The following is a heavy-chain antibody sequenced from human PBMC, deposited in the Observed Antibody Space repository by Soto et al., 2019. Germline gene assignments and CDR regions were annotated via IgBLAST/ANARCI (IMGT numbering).Heavy chain of an antibody. CDR1: GFTFSSYA. J-gene: IGHJ3*02. CDR2: ISGSGGST. D-gene: IGHD3-10*01. V-gene: IGHV3-23*01. Sequence: GESLKISCADSGFTFSSYAMSWVRQAPGKGLEWVSAISGSGGSTYYADSVKGRFTISRDNSKNTMYLQMNSLRAEDTAVYYCAKRLMVRGVIGAFDIWGQGTMVTVSS. CDR3: AKRLMVRGVIGAFDI.